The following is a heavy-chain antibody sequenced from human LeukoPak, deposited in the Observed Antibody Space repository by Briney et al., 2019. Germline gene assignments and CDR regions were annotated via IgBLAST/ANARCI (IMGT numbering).Heavy chain of an antibody. CDR3: ATSEGY. V-gene: IGHV3-7*03. CDR2: IKQDGRDT. Sequence: GRSLRLSCAASGFTFSSYNIHWVRQAPGKGLEWVANIKQDGRDTYYVDSVKGRFTISRDNAKNSLNLQMNSLRAEDTAMYYCATSEGYWGQGTLVTVSS. J-gene: IGHJ4*02. CDR1: GFTFSSYN.